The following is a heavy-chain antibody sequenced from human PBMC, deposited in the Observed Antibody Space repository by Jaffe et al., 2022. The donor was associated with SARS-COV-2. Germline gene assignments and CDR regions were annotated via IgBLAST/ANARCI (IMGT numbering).Heavy chain of an antibody. V-gene: IGHV3-15*01. D-gene: IGHD3-22*01. CDR2: IKSKTDGGTT. CDR1: GFTFSNAW. Sequence: EVQLVESGGGLVKPGGSLRLSCAASGFTFSNAWMSWVRQAPGKGLEWVGRIKSKTDGGTTDYAAPVKGRFTISRDDSKNTLYLQMNSLKTEDTAVYYCTTDPTYYYDSSGYYFRPTYWYFDLWGRGTLVTVSS. J-gene: IGHJ2*01. CDR3: TTDPTYYYDSSGYYFRPTYWYFDL.